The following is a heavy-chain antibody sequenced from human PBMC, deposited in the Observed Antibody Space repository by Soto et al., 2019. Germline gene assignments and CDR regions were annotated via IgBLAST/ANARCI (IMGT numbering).Heavy chain of an antibody. CDR2: FDPEDGET. CDR1: GYTLTELS. V-gene: IGHV1-24*01. D-gene: IGHD6-13*01. J-gene: IGHJ5*02. Sequence: GASVKVSCKVSGYTLTELSMHWVRQAPGKGLEWMGGFDPEDGETIYAQKFQGRVTMTEDTSTDTAYMELSSLRSEDTAVYYCATDGSGVTWGSWSWFDPWGQGTLVTGSS. CDR3: ATDGSGVTWGSWSWFDP.